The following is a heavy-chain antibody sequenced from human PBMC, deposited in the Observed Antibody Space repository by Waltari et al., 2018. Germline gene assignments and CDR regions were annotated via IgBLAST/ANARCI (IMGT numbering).Heavy chain of an antibody. J-gene: IGHJ4*02. CDR3: ASGYGSSWVLRFDY. Sequence: QVQLQESGPGLVKPSETLSLTCTVSGYSISSGYYWGWIRQPPGKGLEWIGSIYHSGSTYYNPSLKSLVTISVDTSKNQFSLKLSSVTAADTAVYYCASGYGSSWVLRFDYWGQGTLVTVSS. V-gene: IGHV4-38-2*02. CDR2: IYHSGST. CDR1: GYSISSGYY. D-gene: IGHD6-13*01.